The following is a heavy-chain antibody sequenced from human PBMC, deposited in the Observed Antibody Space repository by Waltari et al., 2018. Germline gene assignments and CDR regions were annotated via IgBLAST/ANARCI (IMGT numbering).Heavy chain of an antibody. CDR3: SGGEVTGTDF. Sequence: EVQVVESGGGLVQPGGSLKLSCATSGFSFSGSTIPWVRQTSGRWREWVGRIRRQPFNYATAYSESVKGRFTISRDDSKNTAYLQMNNLMTEDTAVYYCSGGEVTGTDFWGQGTLVTVSS. J-gene: IGHJ4*02. V-gene: IGHV3-73*01. D-gene: IGHD1-1*01. CDR1: GFSFSGST. CDR2: IRRQPFNYAT.